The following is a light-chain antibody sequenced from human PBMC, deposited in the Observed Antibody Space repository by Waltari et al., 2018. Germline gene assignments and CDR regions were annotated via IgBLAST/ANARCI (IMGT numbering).Light chain of an antibody. CDR1: QSVYNF. J-gene: IGKJ4*01. Sequence: MLTPSPATLSLSPGERATLPCRASQSVYNFLAWYQQKPGQAPRLLIYEASQRATGIPARFSGSGSGTDFTLTISNLEPEDVAVYYCQQRANWPPLTFGGGTKVEIK. V-gene: IGKV3-11*01. CDR3: QQRANWPPLT. CDR2: EAS.